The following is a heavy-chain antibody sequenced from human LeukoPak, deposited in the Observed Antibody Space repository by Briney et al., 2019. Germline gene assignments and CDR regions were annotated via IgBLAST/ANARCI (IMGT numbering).Heavy chain of an antibody. CDR1: GGSFSGYY. J-gene: IGHJ4*02. D-gene: IGHD2-15*01. CDR2: IYYSGST. V-gene: IGHV4-59*08. Sequence: TSETLSLTCAVYGGSFSGYYWSWIRQPPGKGLEWIGYIYYSGSTNYNPSLRSRVTISIDTSKNQFSMKLRSVTAADSAVYYCARSEGSYFDYWGQGTLVTVSS. CDR3: ARSEGSYFDY.